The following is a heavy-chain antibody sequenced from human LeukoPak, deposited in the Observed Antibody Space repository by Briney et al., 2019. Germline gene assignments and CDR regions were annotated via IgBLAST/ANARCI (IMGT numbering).Heavy chain of an antibody. CDR1: GYTFTNYG. CDR3: ARQSDVRTRRGDDALNI. CDR2: ISAYNGNT. Sequence: ASVKVSCKTSGYTFTNYGISWVRQAPGQGLEWMGWISAYNGNTNYAQTLQGRVTMTTDTSTSTAYMELRSLRSDDTAVYYCARQSDVRTRRGDDALNIWGQGTMVTVSS. V-gene: IGHV1-18*01. D-gene: IGHD3-10*01. J-gene: IGHJ3*02.